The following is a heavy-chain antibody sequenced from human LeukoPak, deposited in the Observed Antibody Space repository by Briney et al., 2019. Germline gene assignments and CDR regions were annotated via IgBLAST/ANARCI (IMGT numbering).Heavy chain of an antibody. Sequence: PGGSLRLSCAPSGFTFSNFGMHWVRQAPGKGLEWVSAISGSGGSTYYADSVKGRFTISRDNSKNTLYLQMNSLRAEDTAVYYCAKDALEKVVVAAMYYFDYWDQGTLVTVSS. J-gene: IGHJ4*02. V-gene: IGHV3-23*01. D-gene: IGHD2-15*01. CDR2: ISGSGGST. CDR3: AKDALEKVVVAAMYYFDY. CDR1: GFTFSNFG.